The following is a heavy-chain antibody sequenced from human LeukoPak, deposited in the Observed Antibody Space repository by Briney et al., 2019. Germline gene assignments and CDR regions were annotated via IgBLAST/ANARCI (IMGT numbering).Heavy chain of an antibody. V-gene: IGHV4-30-2*01. J-gene: IGHJ4*02. D-gene: IGHD3-22*01. Sequence: SETLSLTCTVSGGSISSGGYDWSWIRQPPGKGLEWIGYIYHSGSTYYNPSLKSRVTISVDRSKNQFSLKLSSVTAADAAVYYCARGPPYYYDSSGYPYYFDYWGQGTLVTVSS. CDR3: ARGPPYYYDSSGYPYYFDY. CDR2: IYHSGST. CDR1: GGSISSGGYD.